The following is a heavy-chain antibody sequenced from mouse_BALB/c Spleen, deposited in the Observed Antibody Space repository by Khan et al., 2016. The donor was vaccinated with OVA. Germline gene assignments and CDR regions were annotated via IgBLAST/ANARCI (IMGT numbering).Heavy chain of an antibody. Sequence: QVQLKESGPGLVAPSQSLSITCTVSGFSLTSYSVHWVRQPPGKGLEWLGVIWADGGTNYNSALMSRLSITKDNFKSQVFLKMNSLQSDDTAIYYCARWDDGYPEWYFDVWGAGTTVTVSS. D-gene: IGHD2-3*01. J-gene: IGHJ1*01. V-gene: IGHV2-9*02. CDR1: GFSLTSYS. CDR2: IWADGGT. CDR3: ARWDDGYPEWYFDV.